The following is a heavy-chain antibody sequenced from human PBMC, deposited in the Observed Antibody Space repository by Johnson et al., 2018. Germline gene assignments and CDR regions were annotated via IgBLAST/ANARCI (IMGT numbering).Heavy chain of an antibody. Sequence: VQLVQSGGGLVKPGRSLRLSCTTSGFTFSDYAMTWFRQAPGKGLEWIGFIRSPGYGGTTEYDASLGGRFTSSRDDSKSIAHQQMNSLKIEDTAVYYCTRLEAIWGVISGLDVWGQGTTVTVS. J-gene: IGHJ6*02. CDR3: TRLEAIWGVISGLDV. V-gene: IGHV3-49*05. D-gene: IGHD3-10*01. CDR2: IRSPGYGGTT. CDR1: GFTFSDYA.